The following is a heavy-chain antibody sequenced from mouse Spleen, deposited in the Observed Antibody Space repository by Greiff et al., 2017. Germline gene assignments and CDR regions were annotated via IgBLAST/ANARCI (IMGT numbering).Heavy chain of an antibody. Sequence: QVQLQQPGAELVKPGASVKVSCKASGYTFTSYWMHWVKQRPGQGLEWIGRIHPSDSDTNYNQKFKGKATLTVDESSSTAYMQLSSLTSEDSAVYYCAIDYSNEDAMDYWGQGTSVTVSS. CDR1: GYTFTSYW. J-gene: IGHJ4*01. CDR3: AIDYSNEDAMDY. V-gene: IGHV1-74*01. CDR2: IHPSDSDT. D-gene: IGHD2-5*01.